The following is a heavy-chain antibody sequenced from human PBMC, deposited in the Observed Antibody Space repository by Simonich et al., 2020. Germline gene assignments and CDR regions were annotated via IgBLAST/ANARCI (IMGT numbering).Heavy chain of an antibody. D-gene: IGHD6-13*01. CDR1: GYTFTGYY. CDR3: ARGGVRSSSWYWYFDL. Sequence: QVQLVQSGAEVKKPGASVKVSCKASGYTFTGYYIHWVRQAPGQGLEMRGWINPNSGGTTYAWKVKGRVTMTRDTSRRTAYMELGRLRSDDTAVYYCARGGVRSSSWYWYFDLWGRGTLVTVSS. J-gene: IGHJ2*01. V-gene: IGHV1-2*02. CDR2: INPNSGGT.